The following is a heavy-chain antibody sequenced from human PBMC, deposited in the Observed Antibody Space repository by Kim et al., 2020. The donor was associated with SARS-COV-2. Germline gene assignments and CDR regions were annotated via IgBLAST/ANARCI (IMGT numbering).Heavy chain of an antibody. CDR2: IHNSGLS. D-gene: IGHD3-22*01. CDR1: AGSISSYY. J-gene: IGHJ6*02. Sequence: SETLSLTCTVSAGSISSYYWTWIRQSPEKGLEWIGYIHNSGLSDSNPSLKNRVFISLDTSKNQISLRLTSVTAADTAVYYCARARGDYGSSTYYSYYYYGMDVWGLGTTVTVSS. V-gene: IGHV4-59*13. CDR3: ARARGDYGSSTYYSYYYYGMDV.